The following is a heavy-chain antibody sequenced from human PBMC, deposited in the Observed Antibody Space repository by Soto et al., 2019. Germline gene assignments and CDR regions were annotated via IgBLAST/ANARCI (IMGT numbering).Heavy chain of an antibody. J-gene: IGHJ6*02. CDR3: AEYFWYSSSWSGSDYYYYYGMDV. CDR1: GGTFSSYT. V-gene: IGHV1-69*02. D-gene: IGHD6-13*01. CDR2: IIPILGIA. Sequence: GASVKVSCKASGGTFSSYTISWVRQAPGQGLEWMGRIIPILGIANYAQKFQGRVTITADKSTSTAYMELSSLRSEDTAVYYCAEYFWYSSSWSGSDYYYYYGMDVWGQGTTVTVSS.